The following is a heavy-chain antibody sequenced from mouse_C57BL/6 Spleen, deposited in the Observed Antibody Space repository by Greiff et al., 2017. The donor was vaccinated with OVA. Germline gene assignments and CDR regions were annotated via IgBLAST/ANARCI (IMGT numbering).Heavy chain of an antibody. J-gene: IGHJ1*03. V-gene: IGHV1-50*01. Sequence: QVQLQQSGAELVKPGASVKLSCKASGYTFTSYWMQWVKQRPGQGLEWIGEIDPSDSYTNYNQKFKGKATLTVDTSSSTAYMQLSSLTSEDSAVYYCARPPFDVWGTGTTVTVSS. CDR1: GYTFTSYW. CDR3: ARPPFDV. CDR2: IDPSDSYT.